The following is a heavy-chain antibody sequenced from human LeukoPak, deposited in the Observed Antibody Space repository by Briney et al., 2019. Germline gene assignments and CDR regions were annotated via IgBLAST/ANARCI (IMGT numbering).Heavy chain of an antibody. Sequence: GGSLRLSCAASGFTVSSNYMSWVRQAPGKGLEWVANIKQDGGEKYYVDSVKGRFTISRDNAKNSLYLQMNSLRAEDTAVYYCARDWNYYDSSGYYGWFDPWGQGTLVTVSS. CDR1: GFTVSSNY. J-gene: IGHJ5*02. D-gene: IGHD3-22*01. CDR3: ARDWNYYDSSGYYGWFDP. V-gene: IGHV3-7*01. CDR2: IKQDGGEK.